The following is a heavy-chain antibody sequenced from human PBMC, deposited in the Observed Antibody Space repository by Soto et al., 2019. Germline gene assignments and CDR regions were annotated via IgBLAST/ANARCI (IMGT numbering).Heavy chain of an antibody. J-gene: IGHJ4*02. Sequence: GASVKVSCKASGYTFTSYVISLLLQGPVQVLEWMGWISAYNGNTNYAQKLQGRVTMTTDTSTSTAYMELRSLRSDDTAVYCCARDTQYSSGWYDIRSIDYWGQGTLVTVSS. D-gene: IGHD6-19*01. CDR1: GYTFTSYV. V-gene: IGHV1-18*01. CDR2: ISAYNGNT. CDR3: ARDTQYSSGWYDIRSIDY.